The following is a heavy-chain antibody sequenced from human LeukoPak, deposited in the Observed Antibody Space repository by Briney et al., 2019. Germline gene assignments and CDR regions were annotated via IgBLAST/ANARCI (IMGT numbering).Heavy chain of an antibody. CDR1: GGTFSSYA. CDR3: ARDSDFRGYSYGYGENAFDI. Sequence: SVKVSCKASGGTFSSYAISWVRQAPGQGLEWMGRIIPIFGTANYAQKFQGRVTITTDESTSTAYMELRSLRSEDTAVYYCARDSDFRGYSYGYGENAFDIWGQGTMVTVSS. V-gene: IGHV1-69*05. D-gene: IGHD5-18*01. J-gene: IGHJ3*02. CDR2: IIPIFGTA.